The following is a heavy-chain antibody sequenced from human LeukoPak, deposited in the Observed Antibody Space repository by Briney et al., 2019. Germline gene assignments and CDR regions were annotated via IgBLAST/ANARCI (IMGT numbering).Heavy chain of an antibody. CDR1: GGSISSYY. CDR2: IYYSGST. CDR3: ARDLYGDYYDSSGYYDY. D-gene: IGHD3-22*01. V-gene: IGHV4-59*01. Sequence: PSETLSLTCTVSGGSISSYYWNWIRQPPGKGLEWIGYIYYSGSTKYNPSLKSRVTISVDTAKNQFSLKLSSVTAADTAVYYCARDLYGDYYDSSGYYDYWGQGTLVTVSS. J-gene: IGHJ4*02.